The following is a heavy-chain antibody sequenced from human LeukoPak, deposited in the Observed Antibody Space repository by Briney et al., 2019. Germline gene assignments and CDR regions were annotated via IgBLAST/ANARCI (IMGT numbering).Heavy chain of an antibody. Sequence: PSQTLSLTCSVSGDSISGSSYYWGWIRQPPGKGLEFIGTIYYSGSTYYNPSLKSRFTISVDTSKNQFSLTLSSETAADTALYYCARHGTTWQYFANWGQGTLVTVSS. D-gene: IGHD1-14*01. J-gene: IGHJ4*02. CDR3: ARHGTTWQYFAN. V-gene: IGHV4-39*07. CDR2: IYYSGST. CDR1: GDSISGSSYY.